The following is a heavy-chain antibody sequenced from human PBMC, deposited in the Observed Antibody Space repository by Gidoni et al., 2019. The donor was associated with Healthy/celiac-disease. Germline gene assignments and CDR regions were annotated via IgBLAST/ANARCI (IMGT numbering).Heavy chain of an antibody. D-gene: IGHD6-6*01. V-gene: IGHV4-59*01. CDR3: ARASSSSNYFDY. Sequence: HVQLQESGPGLVTPSETLSATCTVHGGSISSYYWSWIRHPPGKVLAWLGYIYYSGSTNYNPSLKSRVTISVDTSKNQFSLKLGSVTAADTAVYYCARASSSSNYFDYWGQGTLVTVSS. CDR2: IYYSGST. CDR1: GGSISSYY. J-gene: IGHJ4*02.